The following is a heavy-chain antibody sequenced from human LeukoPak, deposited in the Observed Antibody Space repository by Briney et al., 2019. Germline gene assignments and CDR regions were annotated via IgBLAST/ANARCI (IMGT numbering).Heavy chain of an antibody. CDR3: ARAAAGRAYYHYGMDV. Sequence: GGSLRLSCAAFGFTVRSDDMNWVRQAPGKGLEWVSILDSDGSPSYADSVRGRFTISRDNSKNTLDLQMNSLRAEDTAVYYCARAAAGRAYYHYGMDVWGQGTTVTVSS. CDR1: GFTVRSDD. J-gene: IGHJ6*02. D-gene: IGHD6-13*01. CDR2: LDSDGSP. V-gene: IGHV3-53*01.